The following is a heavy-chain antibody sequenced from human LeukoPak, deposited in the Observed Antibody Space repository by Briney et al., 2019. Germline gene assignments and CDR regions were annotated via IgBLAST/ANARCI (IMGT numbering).Heavy chain of an antibody. D-gene: IGHD6-19*01. Sequence: SETLSFTCAVYGGSFSGYHWSWIRQPPGKGLGWIGEINHSGSTNYNPSLKSRVTISVDTSKNQFSLKLSSVTAADTAVYYCARVLGYSSGLNWFDPWGQGTLVTVSS. CDR2: INHSGST. CDR1: GGSFSGYH. V-gene: IGHV4-34*01. J-gene: IGHJ5*02. CDR3: ARVLGYSSGLNWFDP.